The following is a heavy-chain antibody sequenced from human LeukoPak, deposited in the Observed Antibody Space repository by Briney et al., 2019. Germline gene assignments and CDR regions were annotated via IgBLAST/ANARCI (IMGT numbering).Heavy chain of an antibody. CDR1: GGPISSYY. V-gene: IGHV4-4*07. CDR2: IYSSGSA. D-gene: IGHD2-2*01. CDR3: AREVRCSTTRCYGLFDY. Sequence: PSETLSLTCTVSGGPISSYYWTWIRRPAGKGLEWIGHIYSSGSANYSPSLKSRVTMSVDTSKNQFSLKLSSVTAADTAVYYCAREVRCSTTRCYGLFDYWGQGTLVTVSS. J-gene: IGHJ4*02.